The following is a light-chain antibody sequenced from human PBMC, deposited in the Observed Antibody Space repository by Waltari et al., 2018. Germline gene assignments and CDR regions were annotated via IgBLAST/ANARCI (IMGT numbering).Light chain of an antibody. CDR2: GAS. CDR3: QHHVSLPAT. V-gene: IGKV3-20*01. CDR1: QSLSRY. Sequence: EIVLTQSPGTLSLSPGERATLSCRASQSLSRYLAGYQQKPGQAPRLLIYGASTRATGIPDRFSGSGSGTDFSLTISRLEPEDVAVYYCQHHVSLPATFGQGTKVEIK. J-gene: IGKJ1*01.